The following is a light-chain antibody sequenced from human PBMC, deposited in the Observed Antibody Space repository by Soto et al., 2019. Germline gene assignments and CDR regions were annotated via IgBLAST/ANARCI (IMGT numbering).Light chain of an antibody. CDR3: QHHSNWLWT. CDR2: HAS. Sequence: EIVLTQSPATLSLSPGERATLSCRASQSVSRYLAWYQQKSGQAPRLLIYHASHRTTGIPARFSGSGSGTDCTLTISSLEPEDFAIYYCQHHSNWLWTFGQGTKVEIK. CDR1: QSVSRY. J-gene: IGKJ1*01. V-gene: IGKV3-11*01.